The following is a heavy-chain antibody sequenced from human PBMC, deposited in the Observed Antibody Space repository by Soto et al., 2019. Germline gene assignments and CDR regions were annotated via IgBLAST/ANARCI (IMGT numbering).Heavy chain of an antibody. J-gene: IGHJ4*02. CDR2: IIPILGIA. V-gene: IGHV1-69*02. D-gene: IGHD5-12*01. CDR3: APSYGYNGTG. Sequence: QVQLVQSGAEVKKPGSSVKVSCKASEGTFSCYTISWVRQAPGQGLEWMGRIIPILGIANYAQKFQGRVTITADKSTSTAYMELSSLRSEDTAVYYCAPSYGYNGTGWGQGTLVTVSS. CDR1: EGTFSCYT.